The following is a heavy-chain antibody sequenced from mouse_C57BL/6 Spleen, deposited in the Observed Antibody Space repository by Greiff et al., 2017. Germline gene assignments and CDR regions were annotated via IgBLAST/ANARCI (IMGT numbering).Heavy chain of an antibody. V-gene: IGHV5-17*01. CDR3: ARRGGLLRYYYAMDY. D-gene: IGHD1-1*01. CDR2: ISSGSSTI. Sequence: EVQGVESGGGLVKPGGSLKLSCAASGFTFSDYGMHWVRQAPEKGLEWVAYISSGSSTIYYADTVKGRFTISRDNAKNTLFLQMTSLRSEDTAMYYCARRGGLLRYYYAMDYWGQGTSVTVSS. CDR1: GFTFSDYG. J-gene: IGHJ4*01.